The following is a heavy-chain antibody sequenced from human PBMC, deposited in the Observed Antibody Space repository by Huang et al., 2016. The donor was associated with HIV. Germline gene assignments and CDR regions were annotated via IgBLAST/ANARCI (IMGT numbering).Heavy chain of an antibody. CDR1: GFIFTTSW. J-gene: IGHJ4*02. V-gene: IGHV5-51*03. CDR2: ISPVDSST. D-gene: IGHD3-10*01. Sequence: EVELVQSGTEVKKPGESLKISCKGSGFIFTTSWIGWVRQMPGKGLEWIGVISPVDSSTRYRPSFPVQVTMSVDKSINIAYLHWSSLKASDTAMYYCARLAGGTWSYYFDLWGQGALVTVSS. CDR3: ARLAGGTWSYYFDL.